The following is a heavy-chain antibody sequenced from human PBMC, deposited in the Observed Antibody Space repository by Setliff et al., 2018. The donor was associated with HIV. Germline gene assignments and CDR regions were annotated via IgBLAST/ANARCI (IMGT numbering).Heavy chain of an antibody. J-gene: IGHJ3*02. V-gene: IGHV1-18*01. Sequence: ASVKVSCKASGYTFTAFGMNWLRQAPGQGLEWTGWISAYNGNTNYAQKLQGRVTMTTDTSTSTAYMELRSLRSDDTAVYYCARTPATFRYNWNYDAFDIWGQGTMVTVSS. CDR3: ARTPATFRYNWNYDAFDI. CDR1: GYTFTAFG. D-gene: IGHD1-7*01. CDR2: ISAYNGNT.